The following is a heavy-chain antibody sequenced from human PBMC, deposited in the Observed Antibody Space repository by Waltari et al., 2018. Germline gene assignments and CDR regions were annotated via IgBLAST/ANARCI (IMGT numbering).Heavy chain of an antibody. CDR1: GGTFSSYA. CDR3: AREGYSGSYWGWYFDN. CDR2: MIPSVGTA. Sequence: QVQLVQSGAEVKKPGSSVRVSCKASGGTFSSYAISWLRQAPGQGLEWLGVMIPSVGTANYAHKFKGRVTIPADESTSTAYMELSSLRSEDTAVYYCAREGYSGSYWGWYFDNWGQGTLVTVSS. V-gene: IGHV1-69*01. J-gene: IGHJ4*02. D-gene: IGHD1-26*01.